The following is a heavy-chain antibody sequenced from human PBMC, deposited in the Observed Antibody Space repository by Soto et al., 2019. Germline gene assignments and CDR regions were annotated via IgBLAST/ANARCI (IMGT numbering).Heavy chain of an antibody. CDR2: IYYSGST. D-gene: IGHD6-19*01. CDR1: GGSISSYY. Sequence: PSETLSLTCTVSGGSISSYYWSWIRQPPGKGLEWIGYIYYSGSTNYNPSLKSRVTISVDTSKNQFSLKLSSVTAADTAVYYCARHSLGRIAVAGNWFDPWGQGTLVTVSS. J-gene: IGHJ5*02. V-gene: IGHV4-59*08. CDR3: ARHSLGRIAVAGNWFDP.